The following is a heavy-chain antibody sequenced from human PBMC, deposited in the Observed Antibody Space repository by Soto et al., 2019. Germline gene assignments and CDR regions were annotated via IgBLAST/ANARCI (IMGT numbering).Heavy chain of an antibody. CDR1: GFAFNSYA. V-gene: IGHV3-23*01. CDR3: AKETRTVIFGVIIPQDDFHNGMDV. J-gene: IGHJ6*02. Sequence: EVQLLESGGKLVQPGGSLRLSCAASGFAFNSYAMSWVRQAPGQGLEWVSGISDSGDKTYYADSVKGRFTVSRDNSKNTLYLQLNSLRADDTATYYCAKETRTVIFGVIIPQDDFHNGMDVWGQGTTVTVS. CDR2: ISDSGDKT. D-gene: IGHD3-3*01.